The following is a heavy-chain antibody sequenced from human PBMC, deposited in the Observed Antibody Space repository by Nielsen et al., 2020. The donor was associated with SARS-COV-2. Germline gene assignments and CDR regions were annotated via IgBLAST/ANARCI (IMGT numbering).Heavy chain of an antibody. CDR3: ARGTLYSSSWYVLKDY. J-gene: IGHJ4*02. CDR2: ISSSSSTI. D-gene: IGHD6-13*01. V-gene: IGHV3-48*02. Sequence: GRSLRLSCAASGFTFSSYSMNWVRQAPGKGLEWVSYISSSSSTIYYADSVKGRFTISRDNAKNSLYLQMNSLRDEDTAVYYCARGTLYSSSWYVLKDYWGQGTLVTVSS. CDR1: GFTFSSYS.